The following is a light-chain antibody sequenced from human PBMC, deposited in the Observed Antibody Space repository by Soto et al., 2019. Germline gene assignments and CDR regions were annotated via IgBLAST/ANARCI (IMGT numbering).Light chain of an antibody. CDR1: QSFSSTY. CDR3: QQWGDSSLFT. CDR2: GAS. J-gene: IGKJ3*01. Sequence: EIVLTQSTGTLSLSPGERATLSCRASQSFSSTYLAWYQQKPGQAPRLLIYGASSRATGIPDRFSGSWSWTDFTLTIRRLEPEDFAVYYFQQWGDSSLFTFGPRTKVHI. V-gene: IGKV3-20*01.